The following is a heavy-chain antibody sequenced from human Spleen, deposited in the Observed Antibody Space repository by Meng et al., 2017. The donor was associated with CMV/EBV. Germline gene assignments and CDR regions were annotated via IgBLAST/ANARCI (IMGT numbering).Heavy chain of an antibody. Sequence: GESLKISCAASGFTFSSYAMSWVRQAPGKGLEWVSAISGSGGSTYYADSVKGRFTISRDNSKNTLYLQMNSLRAEDTAVYYCAKYDGSSRYVDYWGQGTLVTVSS. V-gene: IGHV3-23*01. CDR2: ISGSGGST. D-gene: IGHD6-13*01. CDR3: AKYDGSSRYVDY. J-gene: IGHJ4*02. CDR1: GFTFSSYA.